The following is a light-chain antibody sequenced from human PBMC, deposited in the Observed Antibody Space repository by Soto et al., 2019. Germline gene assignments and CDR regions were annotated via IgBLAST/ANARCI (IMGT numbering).Light chain of an antibody. V-gene: IGLV2-14*01. J-gene: IGLJ2*01. CDR2: DVT. Sequence: QSALTQPASVSGSPGQSITISCTGTSSDVGGYNYVSWYQQHPGKAPKLMIFDVTNRPSGVSNRFSGSKSGNTASLTISGLQAEDEADYYCNSYTSRSTPDVVFGGGTKLTVL. CDR1: SSDVGGYNY. CDR3: NSYTSRSTPDVV.